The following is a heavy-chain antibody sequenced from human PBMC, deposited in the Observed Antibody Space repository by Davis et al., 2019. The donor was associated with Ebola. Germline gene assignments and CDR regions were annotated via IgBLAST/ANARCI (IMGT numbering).Heavy chain of an antibody. Sequence: MPSETLSLTCAVYGASFSGYYWRWIRQPPGKALESIGEINHSGSTNYNPSLKSRVTISVDTSKNQFSLKLSSVTAADTAVYYCARGRRVYYGSGSNYYYYYGMDVWGQGTTVTVSS. J-gene: IGHJ6*02. CDR2: INHSGST. CDR3: ARGRRVYYGSGSNYYYYYGMDV. D-gene: IGHD3-10*01. V-gene: IGHV4-34*01. CDR1: GASFSGYY.